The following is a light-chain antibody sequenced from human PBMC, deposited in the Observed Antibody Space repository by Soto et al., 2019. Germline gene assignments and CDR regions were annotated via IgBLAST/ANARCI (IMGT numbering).Light chain of an antibody. V-gene: IGKV1-5*01. CDR2: DAS. CDR3: QRYNSYSEA. J-gene: IGKJ1*01. Sequence: DIQMTQSPSTLSASVGDRVTITCRASQSISSWLAWYQQKPGKAPKLLIFDASSLKSGVPSRFSGSGSGTEFTLTISSLQPDDFATYYCQRYNSYSEAFGQGTKVDIK. CDR1: QSISSW.